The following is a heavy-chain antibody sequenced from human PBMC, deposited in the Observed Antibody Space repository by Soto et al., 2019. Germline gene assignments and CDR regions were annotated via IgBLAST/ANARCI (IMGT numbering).Heavy chain of an antibody. CDR2: ISAYNGNT. D-gene: IGHD2-15*01. V-gene: IGHV1-18*01. CDR1: GYTFTSYG. CDR3: ARDRDIVVVVAATALDY. Sequence: QVQLVQSGAEVKKPGASVKVSCKASGYTFTSYGISWVRQAPGQGLEWMGWISAYNGNTNYARKLQGRVTMTTDTSTSTAYMELRSLRSDDTAVYYCARDRDIVVVVAATALDYWGQGTLVTVSS. J-gene: IGHJ4*02.